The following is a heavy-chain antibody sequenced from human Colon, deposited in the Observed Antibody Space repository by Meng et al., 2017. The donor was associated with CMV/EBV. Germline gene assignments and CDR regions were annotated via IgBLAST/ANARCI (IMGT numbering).Heavy chain of an antibody. J-gene: IGHJ4*02. CDR3: ARDPKVMDTTLATGY. CDR2: IKQDGSEK. D-gene: IGHD5-18*01. Sequence: GSRKISGAASGFTFSNYWMSWVRQAPGKGLEWVANIKQDGSEKYYVDSVKGRFTMSRDNAKNSLYLQMNSLRAEDTAVYYCARDPKVMDTTLATGYWGQGTLVTVSS. V-gene: IGHV3-7*01. CDR1: GFTFSNYW.